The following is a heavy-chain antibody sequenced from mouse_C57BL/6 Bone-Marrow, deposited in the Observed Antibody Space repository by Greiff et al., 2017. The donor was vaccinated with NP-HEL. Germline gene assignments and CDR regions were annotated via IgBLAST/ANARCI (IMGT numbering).Heavy chain of an antibody. D-gene: IGHD1-1*01. J-gene: IGHJ4*01. V-gene: IGHV1-7*01. CDR1: GYTFTSYW. CDR2: INPSSGYT. CDR3: AHYYGSSYYAMDY. Sequence: QVQLQQSGAELAKPGASVKLSCKASGYTFTSYWMHWVKQRPGQGLEWIGYINPSSGYTKYNQKFKDKATLTADKSSSTAYMQLSSLTYADSAVYYCAHYYGSSYYAMDYWGQGTSVTVSS.